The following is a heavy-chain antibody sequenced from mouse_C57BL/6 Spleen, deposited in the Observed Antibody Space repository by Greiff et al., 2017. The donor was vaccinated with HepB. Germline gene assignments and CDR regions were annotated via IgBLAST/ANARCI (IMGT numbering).Heavy chain of an antibody. D-gene: IGHD2-4*01. CDR3: ARRGYDYDGSYWYFDV. CDR2: IDPSDSYT. J-gene: IGHJ1*03. CDR1: GYTFTSYW. Sequence: VQLQQSGAELVMPGASVKLSCKASGYTFTSYWMHWVKQRPGQGLEWIGEIDPSDSYTNYNQKFKGKSTLTVDKSSSTAYMQLSSLTSEDSAVYYCARRGYDYDGSYWYFDVWGTGTTVTVSS. V-gene: IGHV1-69*01.